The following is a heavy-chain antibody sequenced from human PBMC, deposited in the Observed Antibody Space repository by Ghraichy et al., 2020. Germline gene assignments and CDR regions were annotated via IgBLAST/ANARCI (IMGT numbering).Heavy chain of an antibody. Sequence: ASVKVSCKASGYTFTSYGISWVRQAPGQGLEWMGWISAYNGNTNYAQKLQGRVTMTTDTSTSTAYMELRSLRSDDTAVYYCARAGAVGATFYYYGMDVWGQGTTVTVSS. CDR3: ARAGAVGATFYYYGMDV. J-gene: IGHJ6*02. V-gene: IGHV1-18*01. D-gene: IGHD1-26*01. CDR1: GYTFTSYG. CDR2: ISAYNGNT.